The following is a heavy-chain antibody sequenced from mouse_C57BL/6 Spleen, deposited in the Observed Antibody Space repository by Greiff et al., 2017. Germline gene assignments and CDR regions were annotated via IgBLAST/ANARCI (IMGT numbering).Heavy chain of an antibody. V-gene: IGHV1-72*01. Sequence: QVQLQQPGAELVKPGASVKLSCKASGYTFTSYWMHWVKQRPGRGLEWIGRIDPNSGGTKYNEKFKSKATLTVDKPSSTAYMQLSSLTSEDSAVYYCARWEITTVVARWYFDVWGTGTTLTVSS. J-gene: IGHJ1*03. CDR2: IDPNSGGT. D-gene: IGHD1-1*01. CDR3: ARWEITTVVARWYFDV. CDR1: GYTFTSYW.